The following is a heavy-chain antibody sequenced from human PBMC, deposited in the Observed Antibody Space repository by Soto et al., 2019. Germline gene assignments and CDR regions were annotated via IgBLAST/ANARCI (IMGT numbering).Heavy chain of an antibody. CDR3: ARGSPPSRWFDP. V-gene: IGHV4-30-2*01. J-gene: IGHJ5*02. CDR2: IYHSGST. D-gene: IGHD2-15*01. Sequence: QLQLRESGSGLVKPSQTLSLTCAVSGGSISSGSYSWSWIRQPPGKGLEWIGYIYHSGSTYYNPSLRSRVTISVDRSKNQISLKLSSVTAADTAVYYCARGSPPSRWFDPWCQGTLVTVSS. CDR1: GGSISSGSYS.